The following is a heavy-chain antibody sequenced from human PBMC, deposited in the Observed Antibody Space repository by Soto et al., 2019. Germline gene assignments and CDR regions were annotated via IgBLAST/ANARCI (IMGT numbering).Heavy chain of an antibody. CDR1: GGSISSYY. D-gene: IGHD5-12*01. J-gene: IGHJ5*02. CDR3: ARYWKNAVATDNWFDP. V-gene: IGHV4-4*07. Sequence: SETLSLTCTVSGGSISSYYWSWIRQPAGKGLEWIGRIYTSGSTNYNPSLKSRVTMSVDTSKNQFSLKLSSVTAADTAVYYCARYWKNAVATDNWFDPWGHGTLVTVSS. CDR2: IYTSGST.